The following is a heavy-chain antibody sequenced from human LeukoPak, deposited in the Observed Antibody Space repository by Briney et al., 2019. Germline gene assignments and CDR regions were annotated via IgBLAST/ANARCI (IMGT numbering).Heavy chain of an antibody. Sequence: GGSLRLSCAASGFTFSNYAMSWIRQAPGKGLEWVSSTSGSAGITYYADSVKGRFTISRDNSKNTLYLQMNNLRAEDTAMYYCALRVGYCSGGSCQHWGQGTLVTVSS. D-gene: IGHD2-15*01. J-gene: IGHJ4*02. CDR2: TSGSAGIT. V-gene: IGHV3-23*01. CDR1: GFTFSNYA. CDR3: ALRVGYCSGGSCQH.